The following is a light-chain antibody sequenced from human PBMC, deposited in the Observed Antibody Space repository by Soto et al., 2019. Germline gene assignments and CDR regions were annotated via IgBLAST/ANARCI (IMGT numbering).Light chain of an antibody. V-gene: IGKV3-15*01. CDR3: QQYNNWPQT. CDR2: GAS. Sequence: EIVMTQSPATLSVSPGERATLSCRASQSVSSNLAWYQQKPGQAPRLLIYGASTRATDIPARFSGSGSGTEFTLTIRSLQSKDVAVYYCQQYNNWPQTFGQGTKVEI. CDR1: QSVSSN. J-gene: IGKJ1*01.